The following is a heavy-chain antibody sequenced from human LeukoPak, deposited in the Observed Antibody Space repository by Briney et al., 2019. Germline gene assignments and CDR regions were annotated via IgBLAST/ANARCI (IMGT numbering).Heavy chain of an antibody. CDR2: IFSNDEK. Sequence: SGPTLVNPTETLTLTCTVSGFSLSNARRGVSWIRQPSGKALEWLAHIFSNDEKSYSTSLKSRLTISKDTSKSQVVLTMTNMDPVDTATYYCARIGPLWFGELPHDAFDIWGQGTMVTVSS. CDR1: GFSLSNARRG. D-gene: IGHD3-10*01. CDR3: ARIGPLWFGELPHDAFDI. J-gene: IGHJ3*02. V-gene: IGHV2-26*01.